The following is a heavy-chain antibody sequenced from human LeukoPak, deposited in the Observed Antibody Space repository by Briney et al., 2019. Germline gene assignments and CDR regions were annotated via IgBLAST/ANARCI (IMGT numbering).Heavy chain of an antibody. D-gene: IGHD3-22*01. J-gene: IGHJ4*02. Sequence: SETLSLTCTVSGASISGSNYYWGWIRQHPGKGLEWIGYIYYSGSTYYNPSLKSRVTISVDTSKNQFSLKLSSVTAADTAVYYCARDNYYDSSGYYGSIDYWGQGTLVTVSS. CDR3: ARDNYYDSSGYYGSIDY. V-gene: IGHV4-31*03. CDR1: GASISGSNYY. CDR2: IYYSGST.